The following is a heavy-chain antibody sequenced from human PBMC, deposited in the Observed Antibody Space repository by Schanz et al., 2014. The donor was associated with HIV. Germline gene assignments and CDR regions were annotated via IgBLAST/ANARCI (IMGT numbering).Heavy chain of an antibody. Sequence: EVQLVESGGGLVKPGGSLRLSCAASGFTFMRHTMNWVRQAPGKGLEWVSSISSSSSYIYYADSMKGRFTISRDNAKKSLYLQMNSLRAEATAVYYCVRVRSPRVKIVVVMDYYYYAMDVWGQGTTVTVSS. V-gene: IGHV3-21*02. CDR1: GFTFMRHT. D-gene: IGHD3-22*01. CDR3: VRVRSPRVKIVVVMDYYYYAMDV. CDR2: ISSSSSYI. J-gene: IGHJ6*02.